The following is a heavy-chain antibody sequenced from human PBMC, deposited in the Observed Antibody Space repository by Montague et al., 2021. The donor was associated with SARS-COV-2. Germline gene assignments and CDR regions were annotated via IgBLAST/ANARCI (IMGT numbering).Heavy chain of an antibody. J-gene: IGHJ5*02. D-gene: IGHD2-2*02. CDR2: INHSGST. V-gene: IGHV4-34*01. Sequence: SETLSLTCAVYGGSFSGYYWSWIRQPPGKGLEWIGEINHSGSTNYNPSLKSRVTISVDTSKNQFSLKLSSVTAADTAGYYCASLILGYCSSTSCYSDWFDPWDQGTLVTVSS. CDR1: GGSFSGYY. CDR3: ASLILGYCSSTSCYSDWFDP.